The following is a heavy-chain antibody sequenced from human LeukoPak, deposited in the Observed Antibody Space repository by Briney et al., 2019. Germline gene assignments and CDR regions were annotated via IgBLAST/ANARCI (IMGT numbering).Heavy chain of an antibody. CDR2: ISAYNGNT. CDR3: ARELGYCSGGSCFWFDP. D-gene: IGHD2-15*01. CDR1: GYTFTSYG. V-gene: IGHV1-18*01. J-gene: IGHJ5*02. Sequence: ASVKVSCKASGYTFTSYGISWVRQAPGQGLEWMGWISAYNGNTNYAQKLQGRVTMTTDTSTSTAYMELRSLRSDDTAVYYCARELGYCSGGSCFWFDPWGQGTLVTVSS.